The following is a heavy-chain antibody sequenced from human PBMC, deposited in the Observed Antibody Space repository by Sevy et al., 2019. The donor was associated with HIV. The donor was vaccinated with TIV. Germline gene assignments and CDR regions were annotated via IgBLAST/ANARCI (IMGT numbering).Heavy chain of an antibody. Sequence: GGSLRLSCVASGFNFTASAMSWVRQSPGKGLEWVSTIGRSGSSSYYADSVKGSFTISRDNSKRTLYLQMNSLTADDTAVYFCAKPASLNFWFAYWGQCILVTVSS. CDR3: AKPASLNFWFAY. J-gene: IGHJ1*01. CDR1: GFNFTASA. CDR2: IGRSGSSS. D-gene: IGHD3-3*01. V-gene: IGHV3-23*01.